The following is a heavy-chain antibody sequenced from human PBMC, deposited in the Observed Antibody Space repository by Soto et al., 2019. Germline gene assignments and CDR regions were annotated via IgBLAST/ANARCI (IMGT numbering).Heavy chain of an antibody. CDR1: GAPISGIY. CDR2: IYYSGSA. Sequence: SETLSLTCTVSGAPISGIYWTWIRQPPGKGLEWIGHIYYSGSANYNPSLKSRVTISLDMSKNQFSLNLTSVTAADTAVYYCARRRDGYTGVWFDPWGQGTLVTVSS. V-gene: IGHV4-59*01. J-gene: IGHJ5*02. CDR3: ARRRDGYTGVWFDP. D-gene: IGHD5-12*01.